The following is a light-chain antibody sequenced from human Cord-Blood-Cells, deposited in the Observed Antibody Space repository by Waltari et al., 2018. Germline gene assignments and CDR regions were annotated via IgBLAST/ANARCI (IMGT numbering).Light chain of an antibody. CDR3: QQSCSTPPT. J-gene: IGKJ1*01. V-gene: IGKV1-39*01. CDR2: AAS. CDR1: QSISSY. Sequence: DIQMTQSPSSLSASVGDRVTITCRASQSISSYLNWYQQKPGKAPKLLIYAASSLQSGVPSRLSGSGSGTDFALTISSLQPEDFATYYCQQSCSTPPTFGQGTKVEIK.